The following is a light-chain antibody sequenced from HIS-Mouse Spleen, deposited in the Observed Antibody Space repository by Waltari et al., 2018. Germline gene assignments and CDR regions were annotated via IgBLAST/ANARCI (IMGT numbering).Light chain of an antibody. CDR2: KDS. V-gene: IGLV3-25*03. Sequence: SYELTQPPSVSVSPGQTARITCSGDALPKQYAYWYQQKPGQAPVLVIYKDSERPSGLPERLSGSSSGTTVTLTISGVQAEDEADYYCQSADSSGTGWVFGGGTKLTVL. CDR1: ALPKQY. J-gene: IGLJ3*02. CDR3: QSADSSGTGWV.